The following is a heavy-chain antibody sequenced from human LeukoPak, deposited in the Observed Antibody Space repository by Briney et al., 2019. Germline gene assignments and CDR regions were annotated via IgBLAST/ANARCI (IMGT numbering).Heavy chain of an antibody. V-gene: IGHV4-59*08. CDR1: GGSISSNY. D-gene: IGHD3-22*01. J-gene: IGHJ4*02. CDR3: ATLRGESSAVFGS. CDR2: IHYSGAT. Sequence: SDTLSLTRTVSGGSISSNYSSSIRQPPGKGLEWIGYIHYSGATNYTPSLKSRVTISVDTSKNQFSLRLSSVTAADTALYYGATLRGESSAVFGSWGQGTLVTVSS.